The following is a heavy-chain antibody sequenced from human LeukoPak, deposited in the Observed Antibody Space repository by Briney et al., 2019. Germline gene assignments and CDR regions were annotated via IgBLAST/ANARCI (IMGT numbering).Heavy chain of an antibody. CDR3: AKEGGYNYGYLDY. CDR1: GFTYSSYA. J-gene: IGHJ4*02. V-gene: IGHV3-23*01. D-gene: IGHD5-18*01. Sequence: GGSLGLSCAVSGFTYSSYAMSWVRQAPGKGLEGVSTISGSGDTYYVDSVKGRFTISRDNSKNTLYLQMNSLRAEDTAVYYCAKEGGYNYGYLDYWGQGSLVTVSS. CDR2: ISGSGDT.